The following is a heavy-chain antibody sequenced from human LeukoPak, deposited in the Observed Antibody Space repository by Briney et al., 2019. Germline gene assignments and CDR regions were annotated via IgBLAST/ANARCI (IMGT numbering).Heavy chain of an antibody. V-gene: IGHV4-61*02. Sequence: PSQTLSLTCTVSGGSISSGSYYWSWIRQPAGKGLEWIGRIYTSGSTNYNPSLKSRVTISVDTSKNQFSLKLSSVTAADTAVYYCARVPRNPMTYGHWFDPWGQGTLVTVSS. CDR3: ARVPRNPMTYGHWFDP. CDR1: GGSISSGSYY. CDR2: IYTSGST. D-gene: IGHD4-17*01. J-gene: IGHJ5*02.